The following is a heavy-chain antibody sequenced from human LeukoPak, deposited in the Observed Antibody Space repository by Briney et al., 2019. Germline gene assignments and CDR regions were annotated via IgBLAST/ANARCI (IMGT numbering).Heavy chain of an antibody. CDR1: GFTFNNYG. V-gene: IGHV3-33*01. CDR2: IWYDGRSK. CDR3: ARDQSIREGSYYIILDY. J-gene: IGHJ4*02. D-gene: IGHD1-26*01. Sequence: PRRSLRLSCAASGFTFNNYGMHWVRQAPGEGLEWVAVIWYDGRSKYYADSVKGRFTISRDNSKDTLYLQMNSLRAEDTAVYYCARDQSIREGSYYIILDYWGQGTLVTVSS.